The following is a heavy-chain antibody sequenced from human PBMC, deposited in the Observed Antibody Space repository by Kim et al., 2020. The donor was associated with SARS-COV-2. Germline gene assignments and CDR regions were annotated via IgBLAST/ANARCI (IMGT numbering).Heavy chain of an antibody. CDR3: ARGSPADSSGYYAPDDAFDI. D-gene: IGHD3-22*01. CDR1: GGSISSYY. Sequence: SETLSLTCTVSGGSISSYYWSWIRQPPGKGLEWIGYIYYSGSTNYNPSLKSRVTISVDTSKNQFSLKLSSVTAADTAVYYCARGSPADSSGYYAPDDAFDIWGQGTMVTVSS. J-gene: IGHJ3*02. CDR2: IYYSGST. V-gene: IGHV4-59*01.